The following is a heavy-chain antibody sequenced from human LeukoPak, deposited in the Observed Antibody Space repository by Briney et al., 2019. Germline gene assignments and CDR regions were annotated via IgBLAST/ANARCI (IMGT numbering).Heavy chain of an antibody. V-gene: IGHV4-59*08. CDR2: IYYSGST. CDR3: ARAENAYYFDH. Sequence: PSETLSLTCTVSGDSISSYYWTWIRQPPEKGLEWIGYIYYSGSTNYNPSLKSRVTISVDTSKNQFSLKLSSVTAADTAVYYCARAENAYYFDHWGQGTLVTVSS. J-gene: IGHJ4*02. CDR1: GDSISSYY.